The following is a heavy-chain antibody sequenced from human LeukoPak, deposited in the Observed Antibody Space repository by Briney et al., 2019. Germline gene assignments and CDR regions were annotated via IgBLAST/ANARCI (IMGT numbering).Heavy chain of an antibody. D-gene: IGHD3-10*01. CDR1: GFLIDNYW. CDR2: INHDGRES. Sequence: AGGSLTLSCGASGFLIDNYWMSWVRQAPGKGLEWVASINHDGRESNYVESVKGRFTISRDNAKNSLYLQMNSLRPEDTALYYCAKGLTMTILRGVIMDWGQGTLVTVSS. CDR3: AKGLTMTILRGVIMD. J-gene: IGHJ4*02. V-gene: IGHV3-7*03.